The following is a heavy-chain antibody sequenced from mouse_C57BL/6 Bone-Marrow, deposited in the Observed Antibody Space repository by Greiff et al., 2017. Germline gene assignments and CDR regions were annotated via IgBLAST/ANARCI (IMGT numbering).Heavy chain of an antibody. D-gene: IGHD2-12*01. CDR1: GYTFTSYW. CDR3: ASSGYPYSLSFDY. J-gene: IGHJ2*01. CDR2: IYPGSGST. V-gene: IGHV1-55*01. Sequence: VQLQQPGAELVKPGASVKMSCKASGYTFTSYWITWVKQRPGQGLEWIGDIYPGSGSTNYNEKFKSKATLTVDTSSSTAYMQLSSLTSEDSAVYYCASSGYPYSLSFDYWGQGTTLTVSS.